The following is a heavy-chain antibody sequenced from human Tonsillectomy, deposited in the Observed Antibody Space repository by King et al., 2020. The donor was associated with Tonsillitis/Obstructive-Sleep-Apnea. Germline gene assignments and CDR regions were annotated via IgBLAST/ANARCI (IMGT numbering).Heavy chain of an antibody. V-gene: IGHV4-31*03. Sequence: QLQESGPGLVKPSQTLSLTCTVSGGSISSGSYYWSWIRQHPXKGLEWIGXIYYSGSTYYNPXLKSRVTXSVDTSKNQFSLKLNSVTAADTAVYYCAXVPADVLVVPXEXDYYXMXVXGQGXTXTVSS. CDR1: GGSISSGSYY. D-gene: IGHD2-2*01. CDR3: AXVPADVLVVPXEXDYYXMXV. CDR2: IYYSGST. J-gene: IGHJ6*02.